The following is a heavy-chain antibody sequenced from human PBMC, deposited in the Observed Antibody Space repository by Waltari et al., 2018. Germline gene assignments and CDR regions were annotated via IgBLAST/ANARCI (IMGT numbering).Heavy chain of an antibody. CDR2: IYYSGST. D-gene: IGHD5-12*01. CDR1: GYSISSGYY. Sequence: QVQLQESGPGLVKPSETLSLTCAVSGYSISSGYYWGWIRQPPGKGLEWIGSIYYSGSTYYNPSLKSRVTTSVDTSKNQFSLKLSSVTAADTAVYYCARWGDGYKSFDYWGQGTLVTVSS. V-gene: IGHV4-38-2*01. J-gene: IGHJ4*02. CDR3: ARWGDGYKSFDY.